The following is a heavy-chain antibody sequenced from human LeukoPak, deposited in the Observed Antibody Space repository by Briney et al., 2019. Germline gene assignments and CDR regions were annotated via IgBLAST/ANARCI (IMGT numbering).Heavy chain of an antibody. D-gene: IGHD3-10*01. CDR3: AKDNLARGYGSGSYYYGMDV. V-gene: IGHV3-30*18. CDR2: ISYDGSNK. Sequence: GGSLRLSCAATGFTFSSYGMHWVRQAPGKGLEWVAVISYDGSNKYYADSVKGRFTISRDNSKNTLYLQMNSLRAEDTAVYYCAKDNLARGYGSGSYYYGMDVWGQGTTVTVSS. CDR1: GFTFSSYG. J-gene: IGHJ6*02.